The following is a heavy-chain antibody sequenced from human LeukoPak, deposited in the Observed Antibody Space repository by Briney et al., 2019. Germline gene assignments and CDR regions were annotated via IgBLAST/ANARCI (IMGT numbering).Heavy chain of an antibody. CDR1: GGSISSSSYY. CDR2: IYYSGST. CDR3: ARGIGSGYYSTTYYYYYMDV. J-gene: IGHJ6*03. V-gene: IGHV4-39*07. Sequence: SETLSLTCTVSGGSISSSSYYWGWIRQPPGKGLEWIGSIYYSGSTYYNPSLKSRVTISVDTSKNQFSLKLSSVTAADTAVYYCARGIGSGYYSTTYYYYYMDVWGKGTTVTVSS. D-gene: IGHD3-22*01.